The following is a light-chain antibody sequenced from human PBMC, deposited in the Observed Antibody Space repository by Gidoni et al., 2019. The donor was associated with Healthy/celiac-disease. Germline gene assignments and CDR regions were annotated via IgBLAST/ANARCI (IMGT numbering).Light chain of an antibody. Sequence: EIVFTQSPGTLSLSPGERATLSCRASQSVSSSYVAWYQQKPGKAPRLLIYGASSRATGIPDRFSGSGSGTDFTLTISRLEPEDFAVYYCQQYGSSPITFGGGTKVEIK. CDR1: QSVSSSY. CDR3: QQYGSSPIT. CDR2: GAS. V-gene: IGKV3-20*01. J-gene: IGKJ4*01.